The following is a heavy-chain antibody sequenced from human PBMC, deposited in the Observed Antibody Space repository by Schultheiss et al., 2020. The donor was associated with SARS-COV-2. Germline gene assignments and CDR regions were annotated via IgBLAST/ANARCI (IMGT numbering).Heavy chain of an antibody. D-gene: IGHD3-3*01. V-gene: IGHV3-21*01. CDR3: ARPPGYENAFDI. CDR2: ISSSSSYI. J-gene: IGHJ3*02. CDR1: GFTFSSYS. Sequence: GGSLRLSCAASGFTFSSYSMNWVRQAPGKGLEWVSSISSSSSYIYYADSVKGRFTISRDNAKNSLYLQMNSLRAEDTAVYYCARPPGYENAFDIWGQGTMVTVSS.